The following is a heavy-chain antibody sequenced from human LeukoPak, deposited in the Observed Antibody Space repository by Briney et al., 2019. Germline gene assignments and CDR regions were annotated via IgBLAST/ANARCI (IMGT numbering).Heavy chain of an antibody. J-gene: IGHJ3*02. Sequence: GGSLRLSCAASGFTFDDYAMHWVRQAPGKGLEWVSGISWNSGSIGYADSVKGRFTISRDNAKNSLYLQMNSLRAEDTAIYFCARGRDHAFDIWGQGTRVTVSS. CDR3: ARGRDHAFDI. CDR1: GFTFDDYA. CDR2: ISWNSGSI. V-gene: IGHV3-9*01.